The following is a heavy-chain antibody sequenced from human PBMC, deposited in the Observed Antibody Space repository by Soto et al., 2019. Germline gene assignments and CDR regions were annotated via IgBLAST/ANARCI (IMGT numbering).Heavy chain of an antibody. CDR2: ISAYNGNT. D-gene: IGHD1-7*01. Sequence: ASVKVSCKASGYTFTSYGISWVRQAPGQGLEWMGWISAYNGNTNYAQKLQGRVTMTTDTSTSTAYMELRSLRSDDTAVYYCARGSRMFNWNYGGPVGYRGQGTLVTVS. J-gene: IGHJ4*02. CDR3: ARGSRMFNWNYGGPVGY. CDR1: GYTFTSYG. V-gene: IGHV1-18*04.